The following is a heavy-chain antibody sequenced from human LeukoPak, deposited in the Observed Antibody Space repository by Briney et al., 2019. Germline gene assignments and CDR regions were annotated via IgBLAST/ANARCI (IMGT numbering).Heavy chain of an antibody. CDR1: GGSFSGYY. J-gene: IGHJ4*02. V-gene: IGHV4-34*01. CDR3: AINDGSGSYYKSDY. D-gene: IGHD3-10*01. Sequence: SETLSLTCAVYGGSFSGYYWSRIRQPPGKGLEWIGEIDQSGSTNYNPSLKSRVTITIDTSKNQFSLKLNSVTAADTAVYYCAINDGSGSYYKSDYWGQGTLVTVSS. CDR2: IDQSGST.